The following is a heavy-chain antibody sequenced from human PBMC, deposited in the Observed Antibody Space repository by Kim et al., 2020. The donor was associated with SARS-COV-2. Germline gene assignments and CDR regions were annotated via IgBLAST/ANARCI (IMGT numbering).Heavy chain of an antibody. CDR3: ARGRVCSGGSCYWIDY. J-gene: IGHJ4*02. V-gene: IGHV1-8*01. Sequence: ASVKVSCKASGYTFTSYDINWVRQATGQGLEWMGWMNPNSGNTGYAQKFRGRVTMTRNTSISTAYMELSSLRSEDTAVYYCARGRVCSGGSCYWIDYWGQGTLVTVSS. D-gene: IGHD2-15*01. CDR1: GYTFTSYD. CDR2: MNPNSGNT.